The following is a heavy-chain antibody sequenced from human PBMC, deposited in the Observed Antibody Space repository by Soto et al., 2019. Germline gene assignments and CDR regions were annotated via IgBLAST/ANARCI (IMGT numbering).Heavy chain of an antibody. V-gene: IGHV3-15*07. CDR3: NTDPVTMIVVVPSSG. Sequence: PGGSLRLSCAASGFTFSNAWMNWVRQAPGKGLEWVGRIKSKTDGGTTDYAAPMKGRFTISRDDSKNTLYLQMNSLKTEDTAVYYFNTDPVTMIVVVPSSGWGQGTLVTVSS. CDR1: GFTFSNAW. D-gene: IGHD3-22*01. CDR2: IKSKTDGGTT. J-gene: IGHJ4*02.